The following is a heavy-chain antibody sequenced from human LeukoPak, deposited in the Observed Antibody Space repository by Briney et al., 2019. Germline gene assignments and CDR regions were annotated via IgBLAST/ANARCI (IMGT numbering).Heavy chain of an antibody. Sequence: SPETLSLTCTVSGGSISSGSYYWSWIRQPAGKGLEWIGRIYTSGSTNYNPSLKNRVTMSVDTSKNQFSLKLSSVTAADTAVYYCARGVGGYCSGGSCYSGPNWFDPWGQGTLVTVSS. CDR3: ARGVGGYCSGGSCYSGPNWFDP. D-gene: IGHD2-15*01. J-gene: IGHJ5*02. V-gene: IGHV4-61*02. CDR1: GGSISSGSYY. CDR2: IYTSGST.